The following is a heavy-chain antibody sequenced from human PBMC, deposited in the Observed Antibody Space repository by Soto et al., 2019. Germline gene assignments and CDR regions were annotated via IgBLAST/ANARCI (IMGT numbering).Heavy chain of an antibody. Sequence: EVQLVESGGGLVQPGGSLRLSCAASGFTFSGYYMFWVRQAPGKGLEYVSAINTNGVNTFYAKSVKGRFTISRDNSKTTMYLQMGSLRAEDMAVYYCARGRVEDSSGWATYFDYWGQGTLVTVSS. CDR3: ARGRVEDSSGWATYFDY. J-gene: IGHJ4*02. CDR1: GFTFSGYY. V-gene: IGHV3-64*01. CDR2: INTNGVNT. D-gene: IGHD6-19*01.